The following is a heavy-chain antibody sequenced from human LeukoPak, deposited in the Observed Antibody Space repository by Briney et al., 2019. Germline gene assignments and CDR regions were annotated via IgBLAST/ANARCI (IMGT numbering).Heavy chain of an antibody. D-gene: IGHD2-2*01. Sequence: GGSLRLSCSASGFTFSTYWMSWVRQAPGRGLEWVANMRRDGNEIYYLDSVRGRFTISRDNSKNTLYLQMNSLRAEDTAVYYCARGGVVYCSSTSCPEASFDYWGQGTLVTVSS. CDR1: GFTFSTYW. V-gene: IGHV3-7*01. J-gene: IGHJ4*02. CDR2: MRRDGNEI. CDR3: ARGGVVYCSSTSCPEASFDY.